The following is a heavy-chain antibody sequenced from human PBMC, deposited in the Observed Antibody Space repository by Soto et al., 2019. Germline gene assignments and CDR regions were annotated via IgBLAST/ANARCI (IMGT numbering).Heavy chain of an antibody. CDR3: ARVRSLAAQLLYGPLQTSLDYGMDV. Sequence: QVQLVQSGAEVKKPGSSVKVSCKASGGTFSSYAISWVRQAPGQGLEWMGGIIPIFGTANYAQKFQGRVTITADESTSTAYTELSSLRSEDTAVYYCARVRSLAAQLLYGPLQTSLDYGMDVWGQGTTVTVSS. CDR1: GGTFSSYA. D-gene: IGHD2-2*02. CDR2: IIPIFGTA. J-gene: IGHJ6*02. V-gene: IGHV1-69*01.